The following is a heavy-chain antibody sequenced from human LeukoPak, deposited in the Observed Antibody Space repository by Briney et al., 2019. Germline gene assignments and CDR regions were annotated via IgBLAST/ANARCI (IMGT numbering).Heavy chain of an antibody. CDR3: ARAATRGYSYGYQYYFDY. Sequence: SETLSLTCTVSGGSISSSNFYWGWIRQPPGKGLEWIGSIYYSGSTYFNPSLKSRVTISVDTSKNQFSLKLSSVTAADTAVYYCARAATRGYSYGYQYYFDYWGQGTLVTVSS. J-gene: IGHJ4*02. V-gene: IGHV4-39*07. CDR2: IYYSGST. CDR1: GGSISSSNFY. D-gene: IGHD5-18*01.